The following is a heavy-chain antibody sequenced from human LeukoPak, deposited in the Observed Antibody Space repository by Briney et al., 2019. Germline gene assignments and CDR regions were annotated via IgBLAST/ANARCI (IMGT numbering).Heavy chain of an antibody. Sequence: GASVKVSCKASGYTFTSYYMHWVRQAPGQGLEWMGIINPSGGSTSYAQKFQGRVTMTRDTSTSTVYMELSSLRSEDTAVYYCARSIGYSSSWYGLENWFDPWGQGTLVTVSS. J-gene: IGHJ5*02. CDR1: GYTFTSYY. CDR2: INPSGGST. CDR3: ARSIGYSSSWYGLENWFDP. V-gene: IGHV1-46*01. D-gene: IGHD6-13*01.